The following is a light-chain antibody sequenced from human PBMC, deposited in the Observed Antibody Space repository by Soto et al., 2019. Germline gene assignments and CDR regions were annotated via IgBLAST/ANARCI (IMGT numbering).Light chain of an antibody. J-gene: IGKJ1*01. V-gene: IGKV3-20*01. CDR2: GAS. CDR1: QSVSSSF. CDR3: QQYCSSPRT. Sequence: EIVLTQSPGTLSLSPGERATLSCRASQSVSSSFLAWYQQKPGQAPRLLIYGASSRATGIPDRFSGSGSWTDFTRTISRLEPEDFAVYYCQQYCSSPRTFGQGTKVEIK.